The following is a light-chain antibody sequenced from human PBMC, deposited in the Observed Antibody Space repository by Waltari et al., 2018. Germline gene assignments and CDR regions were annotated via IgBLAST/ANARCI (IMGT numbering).Light chain of an antibody. V-gene: IGLV2-23*02. CDR3: CSYAGSSTRYV. J-gene: IGLJ1*01. CDR2: EVS. CDR1: SSDVGSYNL. Sequence: QSALTQPASVSGSPGQSITISCTGTSSDVGSYNLVSWYQQHPGKAPKLMIYEVSKRPSGVSNRSSGSKSGNTASLTISGLQAEDEADYYCCSYAGSSTRYVFGTGTKVTVL.